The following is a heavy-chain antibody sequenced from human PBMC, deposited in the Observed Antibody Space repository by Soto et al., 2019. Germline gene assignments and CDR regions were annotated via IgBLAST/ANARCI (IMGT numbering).Heavy chain of an antibody. V-gene: IGHV1-2*02. J-gene: IGHJ6*02. CDR2: INPNSGGT. Sequence: ASVKVSCKASGYIFTGYYMHWVRQAPGQGLEWMGWINPNSGGTNYAQKFQGRVTMTRDTSISTAYMELSRLRSDDTAVYYCARDYCSGGSCYSGYYYYGMDVWGQGTTVTVSS. CDR1: GYIFTGYY. D-gene: IGHD2-15*01. CDR3: ARDYCSGGSCYSGYYYYGMDV.